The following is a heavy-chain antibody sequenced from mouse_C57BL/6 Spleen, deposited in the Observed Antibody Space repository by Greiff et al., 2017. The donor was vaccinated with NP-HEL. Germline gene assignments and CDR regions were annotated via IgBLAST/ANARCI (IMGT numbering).Heavy chain of an antibody. Sequence: QVQLQQPGAELVKPGASVKLSCKASGYTFTSYWMQWVKQRPGQGLEWIGEIDPSDSYTNYNQKFKGKATLTVDTSSSTAYMQLSSLTSEDSAVYYCASGDYHYFDYWGQGTTLTVSS. D-gene: IGHD2-13*01. CDR1: GYTFTSYW. CDR3: ASGDYHYFDY. J-gene: IGHJ2*01. V-gene: IGHV1-50*01. CDR2: IDPSDSYT.